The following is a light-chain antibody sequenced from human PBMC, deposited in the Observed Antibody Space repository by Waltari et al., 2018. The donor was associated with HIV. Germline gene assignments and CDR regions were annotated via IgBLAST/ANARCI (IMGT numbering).Light chain of an antibody. CDR3: SSFADRDGFYVL. J-gene: IGLJ2*01. CDR1: NSDIGSSAY. Sequence: QSALTQPPSASGSPGQSVTLSCPGSNSDIGSSAYVPWHQLHPGKAPKLVISEVTKRPSGVSDRFSGSKSANTAFLTVSGLQAEDEADYYCSSFADRDGFYVLFGGGTRLTVL. V-gene: IGLV2-8*01. CDR2: EVT.